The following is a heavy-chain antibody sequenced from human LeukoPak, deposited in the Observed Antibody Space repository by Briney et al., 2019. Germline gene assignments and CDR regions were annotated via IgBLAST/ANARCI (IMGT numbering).Heavy chain of an antibody. CDR2: ISYDGSNK. J-gene: IGHJ6*02. D-gene: IGHD4-17*01. CDR1: RFTFSIYA. CDR3: ARDYGDYDYYYYGMDV. V-gene: IGHV3-30-3*01. Sequence: GRSLRLSCAASRFTFSIYAMHWARQAPGGGLEWVAFISYDGSNKYYADSVTGRFTISRDNSKNTLYLQMNSLRAEDTAVYCCARDYGDYDYYYYGMDVWGQGTTVTVSS.